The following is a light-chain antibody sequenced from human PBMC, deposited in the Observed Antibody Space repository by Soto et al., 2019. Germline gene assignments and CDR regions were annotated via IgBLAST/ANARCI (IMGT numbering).Light chain of an antibody. J-gene: IGKJ2*02. Sequence: DIQLTQSPSFLSASVGDRVTITCRASQGISSYLAWYQQKPGKAPKLLIYAASTLQSGVPSRFSGSGSGTEFTLTISSLQPKDFATYYCQQLNSYPCSTFGQGTKLEIK. CDR2: AAS. V-gene: IGKV1-9*01. CDR1: QGISSY. CDR3: QQLNSYPCST.